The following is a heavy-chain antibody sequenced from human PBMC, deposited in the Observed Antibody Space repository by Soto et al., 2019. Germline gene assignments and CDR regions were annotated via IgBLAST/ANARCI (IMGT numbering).Heavy chain of an antibody. CDR1: GFSFSDSY. CDR3: ARVRRREKSGMDV. Sequence: GGSMRLACAASGFSFSDSYMSWIRQAPGKGLEWISYITFSGNTVYYADSLKGRFTISRDNAKNSLYLQMNRLRAEDTAVYYCARVRRREKSGMDVWAQATTLTVYS. V-gene: IGHV3-11*01. CDR2: ITFSGNTV. J-gene: IGHJ6*01.